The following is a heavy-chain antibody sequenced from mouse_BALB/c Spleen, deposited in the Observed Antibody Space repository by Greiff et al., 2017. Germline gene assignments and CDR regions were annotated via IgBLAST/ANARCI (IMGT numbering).Heavy chain of an antibody. CDR1: GFTFSSYG. V-gene: IGHV5-6*01. Sequence: EVKLVESGGDLVKPGGSLKLSCAASGFTFSSYGMSWVRQTPDKRLEWVATISSGGSSTYYPDSVKGRFTISRDNAKNTLYLQMSSLKSEDTAMYYCARQNYGNYFDYWGQGTTLTVSS. D-gene: IGHD2-1*01. CDR2: ISSGGSST. J-gene: IGHJ2*01. CDR3: ARQNYGNYFDY.